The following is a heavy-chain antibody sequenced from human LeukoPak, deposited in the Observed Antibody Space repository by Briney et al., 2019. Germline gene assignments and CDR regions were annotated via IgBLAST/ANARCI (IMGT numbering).Heavy chain of an antibody. V-gene: IGHV4-59*01. D-gene: IGHD3-22*01. J-gene: IGHJ2*01. Sequence: SETLSLTCTVSGGSISSYYWSWIRQPPGKGLEWIGYIYYSGSTNYNPSLKSRVTISVDTSKNQFSLKLSSVTAADTAVYYCARLSRYYDSSGYYWYFDLWGRGTLVTVSS. CDR1: GGSISSYY. CDR2: IYYSGST. CDR3: ARLSRYYDSSGYYWYFDL.